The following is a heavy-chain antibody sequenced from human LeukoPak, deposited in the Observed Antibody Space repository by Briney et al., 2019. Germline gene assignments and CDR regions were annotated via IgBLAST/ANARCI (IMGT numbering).Heavy chain of an antibody. Sequence: GGSLRLSCAASGFTFSNAWMSWVRQAPGKGLEWVSAIRGSGDRTHYADSVKGRFTISRDNSKNTLYLEVISLTAEDTAVYYCAKDDAWLRFGEWSQGTLVTVSS. D-gene: IGHD3-10*01. CDR2: IRGSGDRT. CDR1: GFTFSNAW. J-gene: IGHJ4*02. CDR3: AKDDAWLRFGE. V-gene: IGHV3-23*01.